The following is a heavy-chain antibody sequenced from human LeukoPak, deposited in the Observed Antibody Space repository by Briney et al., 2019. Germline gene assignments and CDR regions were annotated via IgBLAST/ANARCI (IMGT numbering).Heavy chain of an antibody. CDR3: ARAEILAYAFGYNWFDP. CDR1: GGSISSYY. CDR2: IYYSGST. Sequence: SETLSLTCTVSGGSISSYYWSWIRQPPGKGLEWIGYIYYSGSTNYNPSLKSRVTISVDTSKNQFSLRLSSVTAADTAVYYCARAEILAYAFGYNWFDPWGQGTLVTVSS. D-gene: IGHD3-3*01. J-gene: IGHJ5*02. V-gene: IGHV4-59*01.